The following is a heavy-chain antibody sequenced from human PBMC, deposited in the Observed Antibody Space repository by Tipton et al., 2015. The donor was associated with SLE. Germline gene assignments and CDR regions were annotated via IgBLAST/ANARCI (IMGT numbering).Heavy chain of an antibody. CDR3: ARALYSSSSSYFDY. CDR2: INHSGST. V-gene: IGHV4-34*01. D-gene: IGHD6-6*01. CDR1: GGSFSGYY. Sequence: LRLSCAVYGGSFSGYYWSWIRQPPGKGLEWIGEINHSGSTNYNPSLKSRVTISVDTSKNQFSLKLSSVTAADTAVYYCARALYSSSSSYFDYWGQGTLVTVSS. J-gene: IGHJ4*02.